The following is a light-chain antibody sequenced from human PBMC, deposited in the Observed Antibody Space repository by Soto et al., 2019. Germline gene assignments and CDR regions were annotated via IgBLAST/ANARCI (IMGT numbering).Light chain of an antibody. CDR1: QSVSSN. CDR3: QQYNNWPWT. CDR2: GAS. J-gene: IGKJ1*01. V-gene: IGKV3-15*01. Sequence: EIVMTQSPATLSVSPGERATLSCRASQSVSSNLAWYQQKPGQAPSLLIYGASTRATGIPARFGGSRSGTEFTLTISGLQSEDFAVYYCQQYNNWPWTFGQGTKVEIK.